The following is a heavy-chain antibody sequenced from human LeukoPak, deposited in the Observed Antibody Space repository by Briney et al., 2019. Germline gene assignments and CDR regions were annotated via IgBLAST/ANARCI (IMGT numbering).Heavy chain of an antibody. CDR2: ISYDGSDK. CDR3: AIGTWRGFAFGGCY. D-gene: IGHD3-16*01. J-gene: IGHJ4*02. Sequence: GRSLRLSCAASGFTFIDFALHWVRQAPGTGLEWVAVISYDGSDKYYADSVEGRFTISIDNSKNTLFVQMNSLRAEDTAVYYCAIGTWRGFAFGGCYWGQGTLVTVSS. V-gene: IGHV3-30*04. CDR1: GFTFIDFA.